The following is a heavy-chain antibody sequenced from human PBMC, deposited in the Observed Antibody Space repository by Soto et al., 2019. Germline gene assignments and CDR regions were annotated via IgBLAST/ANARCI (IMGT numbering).Heavy chain of an antibody. D-gene: IGHD1-1*01. CDR3: ARPRTVATTKGYDY. CDR2: IIPIFCKV. Sequence: QVQLVQSGAEVKKPGSSVKVSCKASGGTFSSYPVAWVRQAPGQGLEWMGGIIPIFCKVNSAQKFQGRVTITADESTSTAYMELSSLTSEDTAVYYCARPRTVATTKGYDYWGQGTLVTVSS. J-gene: IGHJ4*02. CDR1: GGTFSSYP. V-gene: IGHV1-69*01.